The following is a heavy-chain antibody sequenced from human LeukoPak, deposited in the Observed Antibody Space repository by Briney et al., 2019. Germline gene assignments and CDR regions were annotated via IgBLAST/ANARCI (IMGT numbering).Heavy chain of an antibody. V-gene: IGHV1-2*02. CDR1: GYSLTAYF. D-gene: IGHD3-3*01. CDR2: INPNSGGT. CDR3: AREGYDLNQNHDLDV. J-gene: IGHJ6*02. Sequence: GASVKVSCKTSGYSLTAYFIQWVRQAPGQGLEWMGWINPNSGGTKYTQKFQDRVTMTRDTSITTAHMELSSLRSDDTAVYYCAREGYDLNQNHDLDVWGQGTTVTVSS.